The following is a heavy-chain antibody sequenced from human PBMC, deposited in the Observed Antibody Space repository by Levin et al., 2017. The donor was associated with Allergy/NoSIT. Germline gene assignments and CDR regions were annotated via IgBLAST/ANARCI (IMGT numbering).Heavy chain of an antibody. CDR2: INEDGSAE. J-gene: IGHJ3*01. CDR3: ARDPTETFGPGYDL. V-gene: IGHV3-7*04. CDR1: GFTLRNYW. D-gene: IGHD3-9*01. Sequence: GGSLRLSCVASGFTLRNYWMAWVRQAPGKGLEWVAMINEDGSAEYYVDSVKGRFTISRDNAKNSLYLQMNSLAVEDTAVFYCARDPTETFGPGYDLWGQGTMVTVSS.